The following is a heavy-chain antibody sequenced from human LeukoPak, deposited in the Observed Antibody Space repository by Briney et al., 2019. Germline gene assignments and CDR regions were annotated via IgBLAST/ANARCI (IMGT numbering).Heavy chain of an antibody. CDR2: ISGNGHQT. J-gene: IGHJ4*02. CDR1: GFAFSRFA. D-gene: IGHD3-22*01. Sequence: GGSLRLSCSASGFAFSRFAMTWVRHLPGKGLDWVSTISGNGHQTYYGDSVKGRFSVSRDNSRNILYLQMDSLRADDSALYYCAKDANYYDSSGFFIPFDYWGQGTLVTISS. CDR3: AKDANYYDSSGFFIPFDY. V-gene: IGHV3-23*01.